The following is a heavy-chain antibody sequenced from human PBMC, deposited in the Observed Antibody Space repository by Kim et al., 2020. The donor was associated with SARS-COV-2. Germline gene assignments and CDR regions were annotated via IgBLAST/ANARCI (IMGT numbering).Heavy chain of an antibody. D-gene: IGHD6-13*01. CDR3: AREKRYSSSWYGEQGGWVDP. CDR1: GFTFSSYW. CDR2: IKQDGSEK. J-gene: IGHJ5*02. V-gene: IGHV3-7*01. Sequence: GGSLRLSCAASGFTFSSYWMSWVRQAPGKGLEWVANIKQDGSEKYYVDSVKGRFTISRDNAKNSLYLQMNSLRAEDTAVYYCAREKRYSSSWYGEQGGWVDPWGEGTLVTVSS.